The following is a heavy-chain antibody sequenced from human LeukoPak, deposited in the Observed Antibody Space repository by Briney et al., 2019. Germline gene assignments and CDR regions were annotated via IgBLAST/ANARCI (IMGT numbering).Heavy chain of an antibody. V-gene: IGHV3-33*06. CDR1: GFSFSNYD. D-gene: IGHD5-24*01. J-gene: IGHJ4*02. CDR3: AKVRRDGYNYLCDY. CDR2: IWYDGSNK. Sequence: PGGSLRLSCAASGFSFSNYDMHWVRQAPGKGLEWVAVIWYDGSNKYYADSVKGRFTISRDNSKNTLYLQMNSLRVEDTAVYYCAKVRRDGYNYLCDYRGQGTLVTVSS.